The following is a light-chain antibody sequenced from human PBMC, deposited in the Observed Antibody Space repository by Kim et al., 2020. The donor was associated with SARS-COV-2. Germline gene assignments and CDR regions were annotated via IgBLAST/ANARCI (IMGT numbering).Light chain of an antibody. Sequence: GQRVRSTSSGTIANTGSNVVNWYQHLPGTAPKLLRYSNDYRPSGVPDRFSGSKSGTSASLAISGLQSEDEADYYCAAWDDSLKGSVFGGGTQLTVL. V-gene: IGLV1-44*01. J-gene: IGLJ3*02. CDR3: AAWDDSLKGSV. CDR1: IANTGSNV. CDR2: SND.